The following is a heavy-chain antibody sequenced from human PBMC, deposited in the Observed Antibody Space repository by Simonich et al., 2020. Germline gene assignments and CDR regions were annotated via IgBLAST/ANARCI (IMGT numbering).Heavy chain of an antibody. CDR3: ARHLQLGPFDY. D-gene: IGHD1-1*01. Sequence: QVQLQQWGAGLLKPSETLSLTCAVYGGSFSGYYWSWIRQPPGKGLEWIGEIKHSESTNYSPSLKSRVTISVDTSKNQFSLKLSSVTAADTAVYYCARHLQLGPFDYWGQGTLVTVSS. V-gene: IGHV4-34*01. CDR2: IKHSEST. J-gene: IGHJ4*02. CDR1: GGSFSGYY.